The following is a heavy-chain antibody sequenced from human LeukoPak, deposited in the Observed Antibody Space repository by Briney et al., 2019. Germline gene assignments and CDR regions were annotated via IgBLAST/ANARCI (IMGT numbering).Heavy chain of an antibody. V-gene: IGHV3-7*01. CDR1: GFTFSSHW. J-gene: IGHJ4*02. CDR3: ARSQFGAFDY. CDR2: IKQDGSEK. Sequence: RGSLRLSCAASGFTFSSHWMSWVRQAPGKGLEWVANIKQDGSEKYYVDSVKGRFTISRDNAKNSLFLQMNSLRAEDTAVYYCARSQFGAFDYWGQGTLVTVSS. D-gene: IGHD3-10*01.